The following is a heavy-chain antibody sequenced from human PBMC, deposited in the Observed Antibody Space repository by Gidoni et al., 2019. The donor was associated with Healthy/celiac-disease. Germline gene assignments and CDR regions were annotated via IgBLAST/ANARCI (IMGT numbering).Heavy chain of an antibody. CDR3: AREGTTVDFDY. Sequence: QVQLQQWGAGLLKPSETLSLTCAVYGGSFSGYYWSWIRQPPGKGLEWIGEINHSGSTNYNPSLKSRVTISVDTSKNQFSLKLSSVTAADTAVYYCAREGTTVDFDYWGQGTLVTVSS. D-gene: IGHD4-17*01. CDR1: GGSFSGYY. J-gene: IGHJ4*02. CDR2: INHSGST. V-gene: IGHV4-34*01.